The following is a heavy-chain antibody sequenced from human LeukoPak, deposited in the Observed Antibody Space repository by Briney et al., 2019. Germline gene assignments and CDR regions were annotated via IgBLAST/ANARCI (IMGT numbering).Heavy chain of an antibody. J-gene: IGHJ4*02. Sequence: SETLSLTCTVSGGSISNYYWNWIRQPPGKGLEWIGYIYYSGTTNYNPSLKSRVSMSVDTSKNQFSLQLNSVTPEDTAVYYCAREPGGAGYSGYDPFDYWGQGTLVTVSS. CDR3: AREPGGAGYSGYDPFDY. CDR2: IYYSGTT. V-gene: IGHV4-59*12. CDR1: GGSISNYY. D-gene: IGHD5-12*01.